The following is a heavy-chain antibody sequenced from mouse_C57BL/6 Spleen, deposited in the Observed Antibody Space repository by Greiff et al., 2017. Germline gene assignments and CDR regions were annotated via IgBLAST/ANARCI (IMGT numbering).Heavy chain of an antibody. Sequence: QVQLQQPGAELVRPGSSVKLSCKASGYTFTSYWMDWVKQRPGQGLEWIGNIYPSDSETHYNQKFKDKATLTVDKSSSTAYMQLSSLTSEDSAVYYSARFDYDEGYWGQGTTLTVSS. D-gene: IGHD2-4*01. V-gene: IGHV1-61*01. CDR2: IYPSDSET. J-gene: IGHJ2*01. CDR1: GYTFTSYW. CDR3: ARFDYDEGY.